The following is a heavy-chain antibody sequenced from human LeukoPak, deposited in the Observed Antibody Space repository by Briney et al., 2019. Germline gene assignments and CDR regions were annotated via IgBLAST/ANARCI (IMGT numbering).Heavy chain of an antibody. CDR3: ARHPKYFDWLLSFDY. Sequence: SETLSLTCTVSGGSISISSYYWGWIRQPPGKGLEWIGSIYYSGSTYYNPSLKSRVTISVDTSKNQFFLKLSSVTAADTAVYYCARHPKYFDWLLSFDYWGQGTLVTVSS. J-gene: IGHJ4*02. CDR1: GGSISISSYY. V-gene: IGHV4-39*01. CDR2: IYYSGST. D-gene: IGHD3-9*01.